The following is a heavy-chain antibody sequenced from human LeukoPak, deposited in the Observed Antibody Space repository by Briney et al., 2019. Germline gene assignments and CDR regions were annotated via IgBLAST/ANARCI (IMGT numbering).Heavy chain of an antibody. CDR3: ARGGTFLPQSPY. CDR2: INQDGRNR. J-gene: IGHJ4*02. CDR1: GFTFSTYW. Sequence: PGGSLRLSCAASGFTFSTYWMSWVRRAPGKGLEWVANINQDGRNRYYADSVKGRFTISRDNAKNSLYLQMNSLRAEDTAVYYCARGGTFLPQSPYWGQGTLVIVSS. D-gene: IGHD3-16*01. V-gene: IGHV3-7*04.